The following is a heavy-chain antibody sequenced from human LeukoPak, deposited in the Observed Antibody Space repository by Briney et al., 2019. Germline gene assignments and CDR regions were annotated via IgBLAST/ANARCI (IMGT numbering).Heavy chain of an antibody. V-gene: IGHV3-30*02. J-gene: IGHJ4*02. CDR2: IRYDGNNK. Sequence: GGSLRLSCAASGFTFSSYGMHWVRQAPGKGLEWVAFIRYDGNNKYYADYADSVKGRFTISRDDSKNTLCVQMSSLGGEDTAVYYCARERSAHSASWYFDYWGQGTLVTVSP. CDR3: ARERSAHSASWYFDY. CDR1: GFTFSSYG. D-gene: IGHD6-13*01.